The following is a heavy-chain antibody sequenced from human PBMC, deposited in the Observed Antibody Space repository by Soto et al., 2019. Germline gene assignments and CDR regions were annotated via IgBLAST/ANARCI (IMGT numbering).Heavy chain of an antibody. V-gene: IGHV3-21*01. CDR1: GFTVSSNY. J-gene: IGHJ4*02. Sequence: GGSLRLSCAASGFTVSSNYMSWVRQAPGKGLEWVSSISSSSSYIYYADSVKGRFTISRDNAKNSLYLQMNSLRAEDTAVYYCARGNVLRFLEWLPYYFDYWGQGTLVTVSS. CDR2: ISSSSSYI. D-gene: IGHD3-3*01. CDR3: ARGNVLRFLEWLPYYFDY.